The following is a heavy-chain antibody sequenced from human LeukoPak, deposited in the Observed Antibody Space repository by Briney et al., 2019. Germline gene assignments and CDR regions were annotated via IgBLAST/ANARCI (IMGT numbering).Heavy chain of an antibody. CDR2: INRDGNEK. V-gene: IGHV3-7*01. CDR1: GFSFTTYW. D-gene: IGHD3-9*01. J-gene: IGHJ5*02. Sequence: PGGSLRLSCAASGFSFTTYWMSWVRQAPGKGLEWVANINRDGNEKFYVDSVRGRFTISRDNAKNSLYLQMNSLRVEDTAVYYCARNLFWRFDNWGQGALVTVSS. CDR3: ARNLFWRFDN.